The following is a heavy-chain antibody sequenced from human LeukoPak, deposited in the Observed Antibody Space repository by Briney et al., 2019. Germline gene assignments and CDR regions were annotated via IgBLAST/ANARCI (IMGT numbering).Heavy chain of an antibody. D-gene: IGHD3-10*01. CDR3: AKAHGSGNYYFYYMDI. J-gene: IGHJ6*03. V-gene: IGHV3-43*02. CDR1: GFTFDDYA. Sequence: GGSLSLSCAASGFTFDDYAMHWVRQAPGKGLEWVSLITGGADSTYYADSVKVRLTISRDNSKNSLYLQMNSLRTEDTALYYCAKAHGSGNYYFYYMDIWGKGTTVTVSS. CDR2: ITGGADST.